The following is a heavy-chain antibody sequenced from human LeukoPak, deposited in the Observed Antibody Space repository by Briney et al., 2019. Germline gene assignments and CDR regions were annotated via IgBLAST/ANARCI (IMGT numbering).Heavy chain of an antibody. D-gene: IGHD3-10*01. CDR1: GYSFTSYW. Sequence: RESLKISCKGSGYSFTSYWIGWVRQMPGKGLEWMGIIYHGDSDTRYSPSFQGQVTISADKSISTAYLQWSSLKASDTAMYYCARYGRRSYGDYGMDVWGQGTTVTVSS. J-gene: IGHJ6*02. CDR3: ARYGRRSYGDYGMDV. V-gene: IGHV5-51*01. CDR2: IYHGDSDT.